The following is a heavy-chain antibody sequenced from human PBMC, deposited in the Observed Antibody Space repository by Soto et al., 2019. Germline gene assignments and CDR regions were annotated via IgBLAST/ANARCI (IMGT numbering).Heavy chain of an antibody. CDR3: ARGSLSFYYMDV. CDR1: GFTLSNYD. D-gene: IGHD1-26*01. CDR2: MGTAGDT. J-gene: IGHJ6*03. Sequence: GGSLRLSCAASGFTLSNYDMHWVRQATGKSLEWVSVMGTAGDTYYPGSVKGRFTISRENAKNSLYLQMNSLRDGDTAVYYCARGSLSFYYMDVWGKGTTVTVSS. V-gene: IGHV3-13*01.